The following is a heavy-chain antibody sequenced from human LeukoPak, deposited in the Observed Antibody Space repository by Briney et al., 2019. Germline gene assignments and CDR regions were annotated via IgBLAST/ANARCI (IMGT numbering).Heavy chain of an antibody. D-gene: IGHD3/OR15-3a*01. Sequence: SETLSLTCSVSGGSLSSDSFYWGWIPQPPGKGLEWIGSMYYSGSTYYNPSLKSRVTISVDTSKNQFSLKLSSVTAADTAVYYCSRWTKNYFDYWGQGTLVTVSS. J-gene: IGHJ4*02. CDR3: SRWTKNYFDY. V-gene: IGHV4-39*01. CDR1: GGSLSSDSFY. CDR2: MYYSGST.